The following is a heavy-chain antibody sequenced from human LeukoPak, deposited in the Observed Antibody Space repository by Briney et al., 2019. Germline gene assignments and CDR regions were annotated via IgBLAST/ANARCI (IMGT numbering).Heavy chain of an antibody. J-gene: IGHJ3*01. V-gene: IGHV3-23*01. CDR1: GFTFSSYA. CDR2: ISGSGGST. Sequence: GGSLRLSCAASGFTFSSYAMSWVRQAPGKGLEWVSAISGSGGSTYYADSVKGRFTISRDNSKNTLYLQMNSLRAEDTAVYYCAKVIRRGTGGRSTVGSAFDLWPQGTMVSVSS. D-gene: IGHD4-11*01. CDR3: AKVIRRGTGGRSTVGSAFDL.